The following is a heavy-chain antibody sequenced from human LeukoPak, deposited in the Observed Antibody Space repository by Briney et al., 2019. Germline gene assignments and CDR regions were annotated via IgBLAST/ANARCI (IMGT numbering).Heavy chain of an antibody. Sequence: PGGSLRLSCAASGFTFSSYAMNWVRQAPGKGLEWVSIISNSGGNTYYADSVKGRFTISRDNSKNTLHLQMNSLRAEDTAVYYCAKVLYDSGTYSIDYWGQGILVTVST. J-gene: IGHJ4*02. CDR1: GFTFSSYA. D-gene: IGHD3-10*01. CDR2: ISNSGGNT. V-gene: IGHV3-23*01. CDR3: AKVLYDSGTYSIDY.